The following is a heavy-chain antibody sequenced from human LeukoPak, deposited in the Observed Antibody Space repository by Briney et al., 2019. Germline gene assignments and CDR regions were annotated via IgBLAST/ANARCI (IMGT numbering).Heavy chain of an antibody. J-gene: IGHJ4*02. CDR1: GFTFDDYA. CDR2: ISWNSGSI. CDR3: ATSSGGVVVPAAMGY. Sequence: LSGGSLRLSCVASGFTFDDYAMHWVRQAPGKGLEWVSGISWNSGSIGYADSVKGRFTISRDNAKNSLYLQMNSLRAEDTALYYCATSSGGVVVPAAMGYWGQGTLVTVSS. V-gene: IGHV3-9*01. D-gene: IGHD2-2*01.